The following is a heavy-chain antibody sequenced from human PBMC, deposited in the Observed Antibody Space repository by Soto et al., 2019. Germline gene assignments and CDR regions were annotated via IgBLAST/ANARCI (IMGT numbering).Heavy chain of an antibody. CDR1: GDSVSSDNYY. Sequence: SETLSLTCTVSGDSVSSDNYYWGWIRLPPGKGLEWLGSIFHSGSTFYNPSLKSRVTMSVDTSKNQFSLRLSSVTAADTAIYYCARQTSNFYSSPFGYWGQGTLVTVSS. CDR2: IFHSGST. D-gene: IGHD6-13*01. V-gene: IGHV4-39*01. CDR3: ARQTSNFYSSPFGY. J-gene: IGHJ4*02.